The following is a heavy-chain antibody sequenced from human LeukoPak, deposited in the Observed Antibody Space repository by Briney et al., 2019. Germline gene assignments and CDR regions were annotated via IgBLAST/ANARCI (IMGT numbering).Heavy chain of an antibody. V-gene: IGHV3-49*03. D-gene: IGHD4-17*01. CDR1: GFTFGDYA. CDR2: IRSKAYRGTT. J-gene: IGHJ4*02. Sequence: GGSLRLSCTSSGFTFGDYAMSWFRQAPGKGLEWIGFIRSKAYRGTTEYAASVKGRFAISRDDSKSIAYLQMNSLKTEDTAVYYCTKGAYGYLDYWGLGTLVTVSS. CDR3: TKGAYGYLDY.